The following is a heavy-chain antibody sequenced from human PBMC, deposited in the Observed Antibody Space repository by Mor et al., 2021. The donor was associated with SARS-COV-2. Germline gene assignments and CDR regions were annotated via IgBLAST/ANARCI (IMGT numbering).Heavy chain of an antibody. CDR1: SNYG. Sequence: SNYGMHWVRQAPGKGLEWVAVMSYDGRNNYYADSLKGQFTISRDNSKNTLYLQMNSLRAEDTAVYYCAKDHTSGSYFAGPYYF. CDR3: AKDHTSGSYFAGPYYF. V-gene: IGHV3-30*18. CDR2: MSYDGRNN. J-gene: IGHJ4*01. D-gene: IGHD1-26*01.